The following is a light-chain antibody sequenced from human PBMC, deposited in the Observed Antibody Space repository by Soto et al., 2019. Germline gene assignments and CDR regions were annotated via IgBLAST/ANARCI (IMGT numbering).Light chain of an antibody. CDR1: TGDVTSAYY. CDR3: FLSYSGTNWV. Sequence: QAVVTQEPSLTVSPGGTVTLTCGSSTGDVTSAYYPSWIQQRPGHAPKTLIYDASNKHSWTPARFSGSLLGGKAALTLSGAQPEDEADYYCFLSYSGTNWVFGGGTKLTVL. CDR2: DAS. V-gene: IGLV7-46*01. J-gene: IGLJ3*02.